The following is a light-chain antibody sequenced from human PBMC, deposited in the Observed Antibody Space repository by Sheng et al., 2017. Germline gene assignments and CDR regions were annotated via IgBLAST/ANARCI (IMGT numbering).Light chain of an antibody. V-gene: IGKV1-5*03. Sequence: DIQMTQSPSTLSASVGDRVTITCRASQSISYWLAWYQQKPGEAPKLLIYKASSLESGVPSRFSGSGSGTEFTLTISSLQPDDLATYYCQQYNSYWSFGQGTKVEIK. CDR2: KAS. CDR1: QSISYW. CDR3: QQYNSYWS. J-gene: IGKJ1*01.